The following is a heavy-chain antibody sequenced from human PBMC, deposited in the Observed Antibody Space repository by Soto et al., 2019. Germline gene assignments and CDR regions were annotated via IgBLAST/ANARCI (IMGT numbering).Heavy chain of an antibody. D-gene: IGHD3-22*01. CDR3: ARGGLHSGYYYRGSAFDI. J-gene: IGHJ3*02. Sequence: QVQLQQWGAGLLKPSETLSLTCAVYGGSFSGYYWSWIRQPPGKGLEWIGEINHSGSTNYNPSLRSLVTISVDTCKNRFSLKLGSVTAADTAVYYCARGGLHSGYYYRGSAFDIWGQGTMVTVSS. CDR2: INHSGST. CDR1: GGSFSGYY. V-gene: IGHV4-34*01.